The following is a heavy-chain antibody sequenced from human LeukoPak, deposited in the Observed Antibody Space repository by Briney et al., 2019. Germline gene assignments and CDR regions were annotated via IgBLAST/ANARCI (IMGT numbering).Heavy chain of an antibody. Sequence: GGSLRLSCAASGFTFSTYSTNWVRQAPGKGLEWVSYISSSSSTIYYAGSVKGRFTISRDNAKNSLYLQMNSLRAEDTAVYYCARARYCSSTSCFDDWYFDLWGRGTLVTVSS. J-gene: IGHJ2*01. CDR2: ISSSSSTI. D-gene: IGHD2-2*01. CDR1: GFTFSTYS. V-gene: IGHV3-48*01. CDR3: ARARYCSSTSCFDDWYFDL.